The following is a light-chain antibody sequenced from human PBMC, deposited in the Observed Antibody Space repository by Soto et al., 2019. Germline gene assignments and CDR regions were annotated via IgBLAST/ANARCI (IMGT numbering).Light chain of an antibody. J-gene: IGKJ1*01. Sequence: EIVMTQSPATLSVSPGERATLSCRASQSVSSNLAWYQQKPGQAPRLLIYGASTRATGIPARFSGSGSGTEFTLTIGSLQSGDFAVYYCQQYNNWPQKFGQGTKVEIK. V-gene: IGKV3-15*01. CDR2: GAS. CDR1: QSVSSN. CDR3: QQYNNWPQK.